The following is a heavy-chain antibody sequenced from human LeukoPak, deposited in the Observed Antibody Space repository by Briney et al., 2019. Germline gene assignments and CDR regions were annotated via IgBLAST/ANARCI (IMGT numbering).Heavy chain of an antibody. CDR1: GITFSRYW. CDR3: ARDRLGTYFDY. D-gene: IGHD7-27*01. J-gene: IGHJ4*02. Sequence: GGSLRLSCAASGITFSRYWMTWVRQAPGKGPEWVATIKQDGSEKYYVDSVKGRFAISRDNTKNSLYLQMNNLRAEDTAVYYCARDRLGTYFDYWGQGALVTVSS. V-gene: IGHV3-7*01. CDR2: IKQDGSEK.